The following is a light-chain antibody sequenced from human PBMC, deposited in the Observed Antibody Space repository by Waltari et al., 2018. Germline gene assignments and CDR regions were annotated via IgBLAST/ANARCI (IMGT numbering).Light chain of an antibody. CDR1: SSNIGSNY. CDR2: RNN. V-gene: IGLV1-47*01. J-gene: IGLJ3*02. Sequence: QSVLTQPPSASGTPGQRVTISCSGSSSNIGSNYVYWYQQLPGTDPKLLIYRNNQRPPGVPYRFSGAKSGTSASLAISGLRSEDEADYYCAAWDDSLSVGLFGGGTKLTVL. CDR3: AAWDDSLSVGL.